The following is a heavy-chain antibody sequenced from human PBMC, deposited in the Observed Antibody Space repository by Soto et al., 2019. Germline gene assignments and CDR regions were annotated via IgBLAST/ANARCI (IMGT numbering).Heavy chain of an antibody. CDR3: AAFKYCSGGSCRYYFDY. Sequence: SVKVSCKASGFTFTSSAVQWVRQARGQRLEWIGWIVVGSGNTNYAQKFQERVTITRDMSTSTAYMELSSLRSEDTAMYYCAAFKYCSGGSCRYYFDYWGQGTLVTVSS. D-gene: IGHD2-15*01. V-gene: IGHV1-58*01. CDR1: GFTFTSSA. J-gene: IGHJ4*02. CDR2: IVVGSGNT.